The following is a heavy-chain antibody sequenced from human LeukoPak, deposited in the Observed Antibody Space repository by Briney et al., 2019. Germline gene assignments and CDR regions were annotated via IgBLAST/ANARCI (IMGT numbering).Heavy chain of an antibody. CDR3: ARVGYSYGFQA. CDR1: GFTFSDYY. V-gene: IGHV3-11*05. D-gene: IGHD5-18*01. J-gene: IGHJ5*02. Sequence: GGSLRLSCAASGFTFSDYYMSWIRQAPGKGLEWVSYISGSSSYTNYADSVKGRFTISRDNAKKSLYLQMNSLRAEDTAVYYCARVGYSYGFQAWGQGTLVTVSS. CDR2: ISGSSSYT.